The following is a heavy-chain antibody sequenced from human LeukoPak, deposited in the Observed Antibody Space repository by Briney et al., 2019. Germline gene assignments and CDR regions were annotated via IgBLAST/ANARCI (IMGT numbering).Heavy chain of an antibody. CDR2: MNPNSGNT. Sequence: APVKVSCKASGYTFTSYDINWVRQATGQGLEWMGWMNPNSGNTGYAQKFQGRVTITRNTSISTAYMELSSLRSEDTAAYYCARGPMIDAFDIWGQGTMVTVSS. CDR3: ARGPMIDAFDI. V-gene: IGHV1-8*03. CDR1: GYTFTSYD. J-gene: IGHJ3*02. D-gene: IGHD3-22*01.